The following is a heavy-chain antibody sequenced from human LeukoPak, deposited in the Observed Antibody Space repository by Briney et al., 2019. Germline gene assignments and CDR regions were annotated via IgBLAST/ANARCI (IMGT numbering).Heavy chain of an antibody. D-gene: IGHD6-13*01. V-gene: IGHV3-21*01. CDR2: ISSSSSYI. J-gene: IGHJ4*02. CDR1: GFTFSSYS. CDR3: ASSSYSSSVQGWVY. Sequence: GGSLRLSCAASGFTFSSYSMNWVRQAPEKGLEWVSSISSSSSYIYYADSVKGRFTISRDNAKNSLYLQMNSLRAEDTAVYYCASSSYSSSVQGWVYWGQGTLVTVSS.